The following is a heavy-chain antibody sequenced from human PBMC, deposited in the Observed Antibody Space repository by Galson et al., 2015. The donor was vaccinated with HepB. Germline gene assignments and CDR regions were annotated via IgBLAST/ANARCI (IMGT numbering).Heavy chain of an antibody. CDR1: GGTFSSYT. Sequence: SVKVSCKASGGTFSSYTISWVRQAPGQGLEWMGGITPIFDIAKYAQKFQGRVTITADKSTSTAYMELSSLRSEDTAMYYCARDLSLAVVYNWFDPWGQGTLVTVSS. CDR2: ITPIFDIA. D-gene: IGHD6-19*01. CDR3: ARDLSLAVVYNWFDP. V-gene: IGHV1-69*10. J-gene: IGHJ5*02.